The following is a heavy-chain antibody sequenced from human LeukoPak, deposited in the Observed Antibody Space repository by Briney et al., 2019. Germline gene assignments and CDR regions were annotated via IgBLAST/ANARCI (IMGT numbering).Heavy chain of an antibody. V-gene: IGHV1-69*05. J-gene: IGHJ5*02. CDR2: IIPIFGTA. CDR1: GGTFSSYA. CDR3: ARGNSAVWFGELLYWFDP. D-gene: IGHD3-10*01. Sequence: SVKVSCKASGGTFSSYAISWVQQAPGQGLEWMGGIIPIFGTANYAQKFQGRVTMTTDTSTSTAYMELRSLRSDDTAVYYCARGNSAVWFGELLYWFDPWGQGTLVTVSS.